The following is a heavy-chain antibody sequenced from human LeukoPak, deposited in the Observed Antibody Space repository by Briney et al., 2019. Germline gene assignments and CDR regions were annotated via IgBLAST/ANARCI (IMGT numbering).Heavy chain of an antibody. CDR2: IYYSGST. Sequence: SETLSLTCTVSGGSISSYYWSWIRQPPGKGLEWIGYIYYSGSTNYNPSLKSRVTISVDTPKNQFSLKLSSVTAADTAVYYCAIEGLGTENAFDIWGQGTMVTVSS. CDR3: AIEGLGTENAFDI. D-gene: IGHD1-14*01. J-gene: IGHJ3*02. V-gene: IGHV4-59*01. CDR1: GGSISSYY.